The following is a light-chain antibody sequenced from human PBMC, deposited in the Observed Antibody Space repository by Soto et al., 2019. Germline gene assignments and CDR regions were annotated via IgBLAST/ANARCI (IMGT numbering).Light chain of an antibody. CDR3: QQRSNWPWT. CDR2: DAS. Sequence: EIVLTQSPATLSLSPGERATLSCRAGRRSSGNLAWYQQRPGQAPRLLIYDASNRATGIPVRFSGSGSGTDYTLTITSLESEDFAVYYCQQRSNWPWTFGQGTKVDIK. V-gene: IGKV3-11*01. J-gene: IGKJ1*01. CDR1: RRSSGN.